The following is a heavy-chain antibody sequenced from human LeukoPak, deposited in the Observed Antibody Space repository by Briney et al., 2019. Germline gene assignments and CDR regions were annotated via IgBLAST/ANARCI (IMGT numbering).Heavy chain of an antibody. Sequence: GGSLRLSCAASGFTFSSYGMHWVRQAPGKGLEWVAVIWYDGSNKYYADSVKGRFTISRDNSKNTLYLHMNSLRAEDTAVYYCARGRGGPGYYYFDYWGQGTLVTVSS. D-gene: IGHD2-21*02. CDR3: ARGRGGPGYYYFDY. V-gene: IGHV3-33*01. CDR2: IWYDGSNK. J-gene: IGHJ4*02. CDR1: GFTFSSYG.